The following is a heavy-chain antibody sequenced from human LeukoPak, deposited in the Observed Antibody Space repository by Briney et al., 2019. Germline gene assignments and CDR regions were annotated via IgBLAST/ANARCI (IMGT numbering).Heavy chain of an antibody. J-gene: IGHJ6*03. Sequence: ASVKVSCKASGYTFTAYWIHWVRQAPGQGLEWMGCINPNSGGTIYPQEFQGRVTMTRDTSISTAYMELTRLRSDDTAVYYCARRITSYSCYYMDVWGKGTAVIVSS. V-gene: IGHV1-2*02. CDR3: ARRITSYSCYYMDV. CDR1: GYTFTAYW. CDR2: INPNSGGT. D-gene: IGHD3-10*01.